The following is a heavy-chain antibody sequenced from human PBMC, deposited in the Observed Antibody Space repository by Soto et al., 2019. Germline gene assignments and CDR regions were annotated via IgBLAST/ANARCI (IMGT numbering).Heavy chain of an antibody. D-gene: IGHD3-22*01. V-gene: IGHV1-46*01. J-gene: IGHJ4*02. CDR2: INPSGGST. Sequence: QVQLVQSGAEVKKPGASVKVSCKASGYTFTSYHLHWVRQAPGQGLEWMGIINPSGGSTNYAHKFQGRVTMTRDTSTSTVYLELSSLGSEDTAVYYCARDRAYYFHSSGCPDSWGQGTLVTVSS. CDR3: ARDRAYYFHSSGCPDS. CDR1: GYTFTSYH.